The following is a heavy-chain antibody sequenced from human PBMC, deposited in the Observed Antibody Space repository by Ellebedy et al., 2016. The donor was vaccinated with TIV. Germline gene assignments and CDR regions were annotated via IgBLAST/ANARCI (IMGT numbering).Heavy chain of an antibody. CDR1: GYSFTDYW. Sequence: KVSCKGSGYSFTDYWISWVRQMPGQGLEWMGTIDPSDSYTNYSTSFQGHVTLSADKSINTAYLQWSSLKASDTAMFYCARQLVRGINANGYWGQGTLVTVSS. CDR3: ARQLVRGINANGY. V-gene: IGHV5-10-1*01. CDR2: IDPSDSYT. D-gene: IGHD3-10*01. J-gene: IGHJ4*02.